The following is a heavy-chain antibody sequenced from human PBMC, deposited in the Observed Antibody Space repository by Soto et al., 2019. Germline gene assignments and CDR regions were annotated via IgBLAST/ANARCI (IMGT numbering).Heavy chain of an antibody. CDR1: GGSISSSSYY. Sequence: SETLSLTCTVSGGSISSSSYYWGWIRQPPGKGLEWIGSIYYSGSTYYNPSLKSRVTISVDTSKNQFSLKLSSVTAADTAVYYCARSRRAVIAVAWDWFDPWGQGTLVTVSS. CDR2: IYYSGST. D-gene: IGHD6-19*01. V-gene: IGHV4-39*01. CDR3: ARSRRAVIAVAWDWFDP. J-gene: IGHJ5*02.